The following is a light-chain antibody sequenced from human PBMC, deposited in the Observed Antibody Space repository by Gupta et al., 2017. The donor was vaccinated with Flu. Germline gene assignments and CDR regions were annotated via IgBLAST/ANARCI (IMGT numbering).Light chain of an antibody. J-gene: IGLJ3*02. Sequence: YVLTQTPSVSVVPGQTARIACGGNSIGSKSVHWYQKKPGQAPVVVLYDDSARPSGIPERFSGSKSGDTATLTVSGVEDGDEADYYCQLWDGFGGRRVFGGGTKLTVL. V-gene: IGLV3-21*02. CDR3: QLWDGFGGRRV. CDR1: SIGSKS. CDR2: DDS.